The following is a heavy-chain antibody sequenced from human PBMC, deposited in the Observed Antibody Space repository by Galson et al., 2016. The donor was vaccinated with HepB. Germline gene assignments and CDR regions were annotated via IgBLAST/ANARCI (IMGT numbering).Heavy chain of an antibody. CDR3: AREPFTVGFDY. CDR1: GGSISSYY. CDR2: IYYSGGT. Sequence: SETLSLTCTVSGGSISSYYWSWIRQPPGKGLEWIGYIYYSGGTNYNPSLKSRVTISVNTSKNQFSLKLSSVTAADTAVYYCAREPFTVGFDYWGQGTLVIVSS. D-gene: IGHD4-23*01. V-gene: IGHV4-59*01. J-gene: IGHJ4*02.